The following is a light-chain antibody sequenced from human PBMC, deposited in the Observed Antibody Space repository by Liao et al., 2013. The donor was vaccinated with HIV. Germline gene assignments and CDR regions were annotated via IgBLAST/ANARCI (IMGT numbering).Light chain of an antibody. CDR2: YDS. V-gene: IGLV3-1*01. J-gene: IGLJ1*01. CDR3: QAWDSSTEV. CDR1: KLGDKY. Sequence: SYELTQPPSVSVSPGQTASITCSGDKLGDKYACWYQQKPGQAPVLVIYYDSDRPSGIPERFSGSNSGNTATLTISGTQAMDEADYYCQAWDSSTEVFGTGTKVTV.